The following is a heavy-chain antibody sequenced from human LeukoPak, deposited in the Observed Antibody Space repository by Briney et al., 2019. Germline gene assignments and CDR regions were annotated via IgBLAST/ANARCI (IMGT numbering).Heavy chain of an antibody. D-gene: IGHD6-13*01. CDR1: GFTFSDYY. CDR3: ARDIAWQQLAVFDY. Sequence: ESGGSLRLSCVASGFTFSDYYMSWIRQAPGKGLEWISYISSGGGGDIYYADSMKGRFTISRDNAKNSLYLQMNSLTAEDTAVYYCARDIAWQQLAVFDYWGQGTMVTVSS. V-gene: IGHV3-11*01. J-gene: IGHJ4*02. CDR2: ISSGGGGDI.